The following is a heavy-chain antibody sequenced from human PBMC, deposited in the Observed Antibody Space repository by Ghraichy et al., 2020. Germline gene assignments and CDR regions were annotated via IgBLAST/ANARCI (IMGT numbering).Heavy chain of an antibody. D-gene: IGHD6-13*01. CDR1: GFTFDDYA. V-gene: IGHV3-9*03. CDR2: ISWNSGDI. Sequence: LILSCVASGFTFDDYAMHWVRQAPGKGLEWVSGISWNSGDIGYADSVKGRFTISRDNAKNSLFLQMNSLRDEDMALYYCVKDTAAAGSMYGMDVWGHGTTVTVSS. CDR3: VKDTAAAGSMYGMDV. J-gene: IGHJ6*02.